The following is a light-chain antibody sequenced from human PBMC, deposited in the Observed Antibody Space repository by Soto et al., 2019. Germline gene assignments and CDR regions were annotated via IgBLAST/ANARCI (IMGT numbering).Light chain of an antibody. Sequence: DIPMTQSPSSLSASVGDRVTITCQASQDISNYLNWYQQKPGKAPKLLIYDASNLETGVPSRFSGSGSGTDFTFTISSQQAEDIATYYCQQYDNLLTFGGGTKVEIK. CDR2: DAS. CDR3: QQYDNLLT. J-gene: IGKJ4*01. V-gene: IGKV1-33*01. CDR1: QDISNY.